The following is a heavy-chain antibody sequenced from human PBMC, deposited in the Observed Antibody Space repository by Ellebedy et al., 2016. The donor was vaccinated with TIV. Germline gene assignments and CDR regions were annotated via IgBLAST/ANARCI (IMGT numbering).Heavy chain of an antibody. CDR2: ISPSSSYT. CDR3: ARNNGGSVTGGFDI. V-gene: IGHV3-11*06. Sequence: GESLKISCGASGFTFSDYYMSWIRQSPGRGLEWLSYISPSSSYTNYADSVKGRFTISRNSAKNSLFLHMDSLRPDDTAVYFCARNNGGSVTGGFDIWGQGTRLTVSA. J-gene: IGHJ3*02. D-gene: IGHD1-26*01. CDR1: GFTFSDYY.